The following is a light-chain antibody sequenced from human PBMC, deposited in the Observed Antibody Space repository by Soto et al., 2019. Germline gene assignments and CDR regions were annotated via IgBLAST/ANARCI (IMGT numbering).Light chain of an antibody. CDR1: SGHSDYG. V-gene: IGLV4-69*01. Sequence: QAVVTQSPSASASLGASVKLTCTRSSGHSDYGIAWHQQQPDKGPRYLMKLNRDGSHNKGDGIPDRFSGSSSGAERYLIISSLQSDDEADYYCQTWDTVVVFGGGTKLNVL. J-gene: IGLJ2*01. CDR2: LNRDGSH. CDR3: QTWDTVVV.